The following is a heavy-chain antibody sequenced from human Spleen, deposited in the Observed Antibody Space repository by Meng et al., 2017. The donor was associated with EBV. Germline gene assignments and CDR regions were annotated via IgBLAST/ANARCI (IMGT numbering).Heavy chain of an antibody. Sequence: QGQRVQSGAELKKPGSSVKVSCKTSGGTFSSYAISWVRQAPGQGLEWMGGFIPMFGAPNYAQKFQGRVTIIADESTSAHYMELSSLRSEDTAVYYCASESGRGYTPDYWGQGTLVTVSS. CDR3: ASESGRGYTPDY. J-gene: IGHJ4*02. CDR2: FIPMFGAP. V-gene: IGHV1-69*01. D-gene: IGHD3-10*01. CDR1: GGTFSSYA.